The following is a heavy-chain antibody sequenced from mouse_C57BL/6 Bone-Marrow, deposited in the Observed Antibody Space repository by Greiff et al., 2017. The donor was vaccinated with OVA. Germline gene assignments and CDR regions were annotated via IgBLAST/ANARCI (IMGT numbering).Heavy chain of an antibody. D-gene: IGHD2-3*01. CDR2: INRSSGNT. J-gene: IGHJ2*01. V-gene: IGHV1-7*01. CDR1: GYTFTSYW. Sequence: VQLQQSGAELAKPGASVKLSCKASGYTFTSYWMHWVQQRPGQGLEWIGYINRSSGNTKYNQKIKDKATLTADKSSSTAFMQLSSLTYEDSAVYYCATLPRWLLRGYWGQGTTLTVSS. CDR3: ATLPRWLLRGY.